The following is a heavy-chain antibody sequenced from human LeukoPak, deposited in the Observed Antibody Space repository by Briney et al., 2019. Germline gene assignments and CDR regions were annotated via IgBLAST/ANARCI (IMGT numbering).Heavy chain of an antibody. J-gene: IGHJ5*02. Sequence: ASVKVSCKASGYTFTSYGISWVRQAPGQGLEWMGWISAYHGNTNYPQELQGRVTMTTDTSTSTAYMELRSLRSDDTAAYYCVRASGGWFDPWGQGTLVTVSS. D-gene: IGHD3-10*01. V-gene: IGHV1-18*01. CDR1: GYTFTSYG. CDR3: VRASGGWFDP. CDR2: ISAYHGNT.